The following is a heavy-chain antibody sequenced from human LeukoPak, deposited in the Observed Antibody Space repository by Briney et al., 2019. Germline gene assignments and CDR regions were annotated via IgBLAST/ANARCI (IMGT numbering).Heavy chain of an antibody. Sequence: GGSLRLSCAASGFTFSTYAMSWVRPAPGKGLAWVSGINSGGGGTYYTDSVKGRFTISRDNSKNTLYLQMNSLRAEDTAVYYCAKDFRYYYDSSGYYTDTYWGQGTLVTVSS. D-gene: IGHD3-22*01. CDR1: GFTFSTYA. J-gene: IGHJ4*02. CDR3: AKDFRYYYDSSGYYTDTY. V-gene: IGHV3-23*01. CDR2: INSGGGGT.